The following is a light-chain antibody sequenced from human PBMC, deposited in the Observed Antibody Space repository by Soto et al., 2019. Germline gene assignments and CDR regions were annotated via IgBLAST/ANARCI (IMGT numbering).Light chain of an antibody. Sequence: EIVLTQSPGTLSLSPGERATLSCRASQSVSSSYLAWYQQKPGQAPRLLIYDASNRASGIPARFSGGGSGTELTITITSLQSEDFEVYWCQQYNNWPLTFGPGTRLEIK. CDR3: QQYNNWPLT. CDR1: QSVSSSY. J-gene: IGKJ5*01. V-gene: IGKV3D-20*02. CDR2: DAS.